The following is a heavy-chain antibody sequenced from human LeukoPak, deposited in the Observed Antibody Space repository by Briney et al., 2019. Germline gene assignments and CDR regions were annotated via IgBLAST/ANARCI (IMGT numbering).Heavy chain of an antibody. CDR3: AKINCSSNVCYFGWFDP. CDR2: ITWDGGDT. J-gene: IGHJ5*02. V-gene: IGHV3-43*01. CDR1: GFTFDDYS. Sequence: GGSLRLSCAASGFTFDDYSMHWVRQAPGKGLEWVSLITWDGGDTSYADSVKGRFIISRDNAKNSLYLQMNSLTTEDTALYFCAKINCSSNVCYFGWFDPWGQGTLVTVSS. D-gene: IGHD2-2*01.